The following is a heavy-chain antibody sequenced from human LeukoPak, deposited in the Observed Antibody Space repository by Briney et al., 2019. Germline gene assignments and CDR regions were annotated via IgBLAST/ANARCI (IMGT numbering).Heavy chain of an antibody. CDR2: ISSSSSYI. D-gene: IGHD5-24*01. Sequence: GGSLRLSCAASGFTFSSYSMNWVRQAPGKGLEWVSSISSSSSYIYYADSVKGRFTISRDNSKNALYLQMNSPRAEDTAVYYCAKQEVEMATMGNYYYYYYMDVWGKGTTVTISS. CDR3: AKQEVEMATMGNYYYYYYMDV. V-gene: IGHV3-21*01. CDR1: GFTFSSYS. J-gene: IGHJ6*03.